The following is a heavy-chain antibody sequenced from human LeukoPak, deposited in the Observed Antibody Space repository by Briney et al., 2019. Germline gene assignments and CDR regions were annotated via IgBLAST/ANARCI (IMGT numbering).Heavy chain of an antibody. CDR3: ARHANGGGCDY. Sequence: SETLSLTCTVSGDSIGSSNFYWGWIRQPPGKGLEWIGSIYSSGNTFYKPSLKSRVTVPMDTSTNHFSLKLTSVTAADTALYYCARHANGGGCDYWGQGTLVTVSS. CDR2: IYSSGNT. J-gene: IGHJ4*02. CDR1: GDSIGSSNFY. D-gene: IGHD2-15*01. V-gene: IGHV4-39*01.